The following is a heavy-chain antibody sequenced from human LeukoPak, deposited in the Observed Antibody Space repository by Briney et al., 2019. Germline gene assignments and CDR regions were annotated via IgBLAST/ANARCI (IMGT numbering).Heavy chain of an antibody. J-gene: IGHJ4*02. Sequence: GGSLRLSCAASGFTFSRYAMSWVRQAPGKGLEWVSGISGAGGSTYYADSVKGRFTISRDNSKNTLYLQMNSVRAEDTAIYYCGRDHYNYSGSYYPHDYFGYWGQGTLVTVS. CDR1: GFTFSRYA. V-gene: IGHV3-23*01. CDR3: GRDHYNYSGSYYPHDYFGY. D-gene: IGHD3-10*01. CDR2: ISGAGGST.